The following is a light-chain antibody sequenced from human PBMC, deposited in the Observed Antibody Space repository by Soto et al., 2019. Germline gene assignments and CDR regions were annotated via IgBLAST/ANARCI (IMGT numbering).Light chain of an antibody. J-gene: IGKJ1*01. CDR1: QGISSA. V-gene: IGKV1-13*02. CDR2: DAA. CDR3: QQYESYSPWT. Sequence: IQMTQSPSSVSASVGDSVTITCRASQGISSALAWYQQTPGRAPKLLIYDAATLASGVPSRFSGSRSGTEFTLTISNLQPDDFATYYCQQYESYSPWTFGQGTKVDIK.